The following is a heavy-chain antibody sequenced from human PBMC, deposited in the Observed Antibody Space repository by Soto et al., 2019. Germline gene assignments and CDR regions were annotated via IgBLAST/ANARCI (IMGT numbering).Heavy chain of an antibody. V-gene: IGHV4-31*03. CDR1: GDSISNGAHF. Sequence: SETLSLTCTVSGDSISNGAHFLTWIRQHPGEGLEWIGYISHNMGAYHKPSLESRVTMSVDRSKNLFSLKLSSLTAADTAIYLCARATRVTTSGTIEYYSDYWGQGTLVAVSS. D-gene: IGHD4-17*01. CDR2: ISHNMGA. J-gene: IGHJ4*02. CDR3: ARATRVTTSGTIEYYSDY.